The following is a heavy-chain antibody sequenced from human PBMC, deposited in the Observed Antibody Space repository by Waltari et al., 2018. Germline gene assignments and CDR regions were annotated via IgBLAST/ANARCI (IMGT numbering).Heavy chain of an antibody. V-gene: IGHV1-2*02. J-gene: IGHJ6*03. CDR3: ARGPDIVATISDYYYYMDV. Sequence: QVQLVQSGAEVKKPGASVKVSCKASGYTFTGYYMHWVRQAPGQGLEWMGWINPNRGGTNYAQKFQGRVTMTRDTSISTAYMELSRLRSDDTAVYYCARGPDIVATISDYYYYMDVWGKGTTVTVSS. CDR1: GYTFTGYY. D-gene: IGHD5-12*01. CDR2: INPNRGGT.